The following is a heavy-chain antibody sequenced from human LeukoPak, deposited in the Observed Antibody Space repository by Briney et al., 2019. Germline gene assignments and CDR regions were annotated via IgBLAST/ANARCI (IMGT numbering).Heavy chain of an antibody. D-gene: IGHD3-10*01. Sequence: GRSLRLSCAASGFTFSSYAMHWVRQAPGKGLEWVAVISYGGSNKYYADSVKGRFTISRDNSKNTLYLQMNSLRAEDTAVYYCAKDLGLEWFGETYMGLDYWGQGTLVTVSS. CDR3: AKDLGLEWFGETYMGLDY. J-gene: IGHJ4*02. CDR1: GFTFSSYA. CDR2: ISYGGSNK. V-gene: IGHV3-30-3*01.